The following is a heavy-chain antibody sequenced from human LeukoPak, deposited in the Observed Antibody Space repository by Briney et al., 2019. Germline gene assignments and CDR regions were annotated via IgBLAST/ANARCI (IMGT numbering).Heavy chain of an antibody. J-gene: IGHJ4*02. V-gene: IGHV3-23*01. D-gene: IGHD6-6*01. CDR2: ISGSGGST. CDR3: ARGDQASIAARPFDY. CDR1: GFTFSSYA. Sequence: PGGSLRLSCAASGFTFSSYAMSWVRQAPGKGLEWVSAISGSGGSTYYADSVKGRFTISRDNSKNTLYLQMNSLRAEDTAVYYCARGDQASIAARPFDYWGQGTLVTVSS.